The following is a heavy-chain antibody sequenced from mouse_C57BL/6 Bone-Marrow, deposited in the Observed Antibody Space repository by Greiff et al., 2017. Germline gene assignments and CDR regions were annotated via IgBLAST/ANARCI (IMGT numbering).Heavy chain of an antibody. D-gene: IGHD1-1*01. CDR2: ISDGGSYT. J-gene: IGHJ4*01. V-gene: IGHV5-4*01. CDR1: GFTFSSYA. CDR3: ARENGRYYYAMDY. Sequence: EVNVVESGGGLVKPGGSLKLSCAASGFTFSSYAMSWVRQTPEKRLEWVATISDGGSYTYYPDNVKGRFTISRDNAKNNLYLQMSHLKSEDTAMYYCARENGRYYYAMDYWGQGTSVTVSS.